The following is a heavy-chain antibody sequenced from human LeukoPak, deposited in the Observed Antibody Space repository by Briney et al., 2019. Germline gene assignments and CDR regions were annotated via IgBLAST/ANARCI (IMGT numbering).Heavy chain of an antibody. Sequence: SVKVSCKASGGTFSSYAISWVRQAPGQGLEWMGGIIPIFGTADYAQKFQGRVTITADESTSTAYMELSSLRSEDTAVYYCASQGDILTGSPFRSWFDPWGQGTLVTVSS. V-gene: IGHV1-69*13. CDR2: IIPIFGTA. CDR1: GGTFSSYA. CDR3: ASQGDILTGSPFRSWFDP. D-gene: IGHD3-9*01. J-gene: IGHJ5*02.